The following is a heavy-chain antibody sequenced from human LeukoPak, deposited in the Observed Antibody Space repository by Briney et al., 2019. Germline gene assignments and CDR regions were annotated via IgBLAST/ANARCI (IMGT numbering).Heavy chain of an antibody. J-gene: IGHJ4*02. D-gene: IGHD4-23*01. V-gene: IGHV4-4*07. CDR1: GGSISSYY. Sequence: SETLSLTCTVSGGSISSYYWSWIRHPAGQGLEWIGRIYTSGSTNYNHSLKSRATMSVDTSKNQFSLKLSSVSAADTAVYYCAAASTVVTTFDYWGQGTLVTVSS. CDR3: AAASTVVTTFDY. CDR2: IYTSGST.